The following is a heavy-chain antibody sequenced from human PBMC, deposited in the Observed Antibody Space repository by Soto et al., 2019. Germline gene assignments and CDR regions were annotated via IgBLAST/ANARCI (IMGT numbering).Heavy chain of an antibody. CDR2: ITASGSST. D-gene: IGHD3-16*01. CDR3: ARDGDVNTGFGKDY. J-gene: IGHJ4*02. V-gene: IGHV3-23*01. Sequence: HPGGSLRLSCAASGFTFSTYAMSWVRQAPGKGLEWVSTITASGSSTYYADSVKGRFTISRDNSKNTLYLQMTSLSAEDTAMYYCARDGDVNTGFGKDYWGQGTLVTVSS. CDR1: GFTFSTYA.